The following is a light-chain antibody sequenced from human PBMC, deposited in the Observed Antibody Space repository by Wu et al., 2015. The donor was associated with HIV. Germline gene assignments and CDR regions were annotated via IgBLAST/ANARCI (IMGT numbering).Light chain of an antibody. CDR1: QSVNNY. V-gene: IGKV3-11*01. CDR3: QQRNNWPPIT. CDR2: DAS. Sequence: EIVMTQTPVTLSVSPGERATLSCRASQSVNNYLAWYQQKPGQPPRLLIYDASNRATGIPPRFSGSGSGTDFTLTISSLEPEDFAVYYCQQRNNWPPITFGQGTRLEIK. J-gene: IGKJ5*01.